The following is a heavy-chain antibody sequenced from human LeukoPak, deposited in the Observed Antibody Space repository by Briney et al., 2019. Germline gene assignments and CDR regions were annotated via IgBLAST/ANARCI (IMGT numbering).Heavy chain of an antibody. J-gene: IGHJ4*02. CDR2: ISGSGGST. D-gene: IGHD3-10*01. CDR1: GFTFSSYA. V-gene: IGHV3-23*01. CDR3: VRITMVRGAFDY. Sequence: GGSLRLSCAASGFTFSSYAMSWVRQAPGKGLEWVSAISGSGGSTYYADSVKGRFTISRDSSKNTLYLQMNSLRAEDTAVYYCVRITMVRGAFDYWGQGTLVTVSS.